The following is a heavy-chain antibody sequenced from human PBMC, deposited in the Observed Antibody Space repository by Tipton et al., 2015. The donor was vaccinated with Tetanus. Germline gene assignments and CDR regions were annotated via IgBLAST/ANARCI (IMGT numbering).Heavy chain of an antibody. Sequence: LRLSCTVSDESISSSSYYWGWIRHHPGRGLEWIASISNSGTSYNNPSFRSRVTISVDTSKNQFSLKLNSVTAADTAVYYCARGHLRGIVVAVFDYWGQGTLVSVSS. CDR3: ARGHLRGIVVAVFDY. CDR2: ISNSGTS. CDR1: DESISSSSYY. D-gene: IGHD2-15*01. V-gene: IGHV4-39*01. J-gene: IGHJ4*02.